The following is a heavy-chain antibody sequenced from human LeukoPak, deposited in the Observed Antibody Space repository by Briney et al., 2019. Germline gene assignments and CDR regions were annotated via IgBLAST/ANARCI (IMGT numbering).Heavy chain of an antibody. CDR1: GYTFTSYG. Sequence: GASVKVSCKASGYTFTSYGISWVRQAPGQGLEWMGWISAYNGNTNYAQKLQGRVTMTTDTSTSTAYMELRSLRSDDTAVYYCARDTNQPLPSNWFDPWGQGTPVTVSS. D-gene: IGHD2-2*01. CDR2: ISAYNGNT. J-gene: IGHJ5*02. V-gene: IGHV1-18*01. CDR3: ARDTNQPLPSNWFDP.